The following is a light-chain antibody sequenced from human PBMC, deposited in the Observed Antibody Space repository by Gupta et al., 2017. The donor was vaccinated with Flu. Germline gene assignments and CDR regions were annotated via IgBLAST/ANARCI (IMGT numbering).Light chain of an antibody. J-gene: IGKJ4*01. CDR1: QGILYD. CDR2: GAP. Sequence: EIQMTQSPDSLSASIGETVTITCRASQGILYDLAWFQQKPGKAPKRLIYGAPSWQSDFPSRFSGSGSGTDFTLTISILHPEDFATYYCQQDNTCPLTFGRGTKVEIK. CDR3: QQDNTCPLT. V-gene: IGKV1-17*01.